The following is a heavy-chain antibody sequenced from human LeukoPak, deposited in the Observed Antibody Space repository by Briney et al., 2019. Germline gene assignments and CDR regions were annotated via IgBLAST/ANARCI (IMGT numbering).Heavy chain of an antibody. V-gene: IGHV4-59*01. CDR3: ARALLRYDSSSRSLSWYFDL. CDR1: RGSISSYY. CDR2: IYNREST. J-gene: IGHJ2*01. Sequence: PSETLSLTCTVSRGSISSYYLTWIRQPPGKGLEWIGYIYNRESTNYNPSLKRRVTISVDTSKNQFSLNLSSGTAADTAIYYCARALLRYDSSSRSLSWYFDLWGRGTLVTVSS. D-gene: IGHD3-22*01.